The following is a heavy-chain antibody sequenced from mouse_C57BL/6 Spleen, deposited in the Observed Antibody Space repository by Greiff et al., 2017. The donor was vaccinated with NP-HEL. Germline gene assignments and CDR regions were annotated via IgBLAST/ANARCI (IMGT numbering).Heavy chain of an antibody. D-gene: IGHD2-5*01. J-gene: IGHJ3*01. CDR1: GYTFTDYN. CDR2: INPNNGGT. CDR3: ARASYYSNDAGFAY. V-gene: IGHV1-22*01. Sequence: EVQLQQSGPELVKPGASVKMSCKASGYTFTDYNMHWVKQSHGKSLEWIGYINPNNGGTSYNQKFKGKATLTVNKSSSTAYMELRSLTSEDSAVYYGARASYYSNDAGFAYWGQGTLVTVSA.